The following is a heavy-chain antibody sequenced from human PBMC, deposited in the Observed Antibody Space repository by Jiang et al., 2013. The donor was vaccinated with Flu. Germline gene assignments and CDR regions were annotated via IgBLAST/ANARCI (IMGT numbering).Heavy chain of an antibody. CDR3: ARGQQLVYYYYYGMDV. V-gene: IGHV7-4-1*02. D-gene: IGHD6-13*01. CDR2: INTNTGNP. Sequence: EWMGWINTNTGNPTYAQGFTGRFVFSLDTSVSTAYLQISSLKAEDTAVYYCARGQQLVYYYYYGMDVWGQGTTVTVSS. J-gene: IGHJ6*02.